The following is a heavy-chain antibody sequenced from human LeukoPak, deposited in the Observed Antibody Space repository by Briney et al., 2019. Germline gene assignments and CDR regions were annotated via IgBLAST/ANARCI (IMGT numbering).Heavy chain of an antibody. J-gene: IGHJ5*02. CDR2: ISSSETTK. Sequence: GGTLRLSCTASGFSFSSHEMNWVRLAPGKGLEWVSHISSSETTKYYADAVKGRFTISRDNARNSLNSLRVEDTAMYYCASQSYARFDPWGQGTLVTVSS. CDR3: ASQSYARFDP. V-gene: IGHV3-48*03. CDR1: GFSFSSHE. D-gene: IGHD3-16*01.